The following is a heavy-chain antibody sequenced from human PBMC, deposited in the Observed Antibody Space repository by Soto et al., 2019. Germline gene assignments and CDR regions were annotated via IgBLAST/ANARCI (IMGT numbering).Heavy chain of an antibody. D-gene: IGHD3-22*01. V-gene: IGHV5-10-1*01. Sequence: GESLKISCEGSGYNFTNFWIHWVRQLPGKGLEWMGRIDPRDSETNYSPSFQGHVTISTAKSVTTAYLQWSSLKASDTALYYCARREYCYSRGSFDYWGHGTLVTVSS. CDR3: ARREYCYSRGSFDY. CDR2: IDPRDSET. J-gene: IGHJ4*03. CDR1: GYNFTNFW.